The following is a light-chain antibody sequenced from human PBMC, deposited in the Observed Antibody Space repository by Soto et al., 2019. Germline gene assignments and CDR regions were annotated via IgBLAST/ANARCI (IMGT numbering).Light chain of an antibody. CDR3: QQYYTTPYT. CDR2: WAS. Sequence: DIVMTQSPDSLAVSLGERATINCKSSQSILYSSNNKNYLAWYQQKPGQPPKLLIYWASTRESGVPDRFSGRGSGTDFTLPISSLQAEDVAVYYCQQYYTTPYTFGQGTKLEIK. V-gene: IGKV4-1*01. CDR1: QSILYSSNNKNY. J-gene: IGKJ2*01.